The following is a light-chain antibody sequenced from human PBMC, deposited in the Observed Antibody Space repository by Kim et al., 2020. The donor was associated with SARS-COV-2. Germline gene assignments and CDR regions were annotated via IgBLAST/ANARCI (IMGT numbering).Light chain of an antibody. J-gene: IGLJ1*01. V-gene: IGLV3-1*01. Sequence: VSTGQTASITCSGDKLGDKYACWYQQKPGQAPVLVIYQDSKRPSGIPERFSGSNSGNTATLTISGTQAMDEADYYCQAWDSSTEVFGAGTKVTVL. CDR3: QAWDSSTEV. CDR1: KLGDKY. CDR2: QDS.